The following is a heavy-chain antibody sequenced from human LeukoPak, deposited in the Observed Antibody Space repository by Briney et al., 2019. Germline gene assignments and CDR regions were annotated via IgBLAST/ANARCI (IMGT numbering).Heavy chain of an antibody. CDR3: ARHLYSSSWYLGWYYYYMDV. D-gene: IGHD6-13*01. V-gene: IGHV4-34*01. CDR2: INHSGST. Sequence: SETLSLTCAVYGGSFSGYYWSWIRQPPGKGLEWIGEINHSGSTNYNPSLKSRVTISVDTSKNQFSLKLSSVTAADTAVYYCARHLYSSSWYLGWYYYYMDVWGKGTTVTISS. J-gene: IGHJ6*03. CDR1: GGSFSGYY.